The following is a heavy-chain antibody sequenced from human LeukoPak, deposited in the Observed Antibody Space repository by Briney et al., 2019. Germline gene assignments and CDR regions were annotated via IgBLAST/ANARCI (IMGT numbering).Heavy chain of an antibody. CDR1: GFTFSSYS. V-gene: IGHV3-21*01. CDR3: ARGPIYSGQYYYGMDV. J-gene: IGHJ6*02. Sequence: GGSLRLSCAASGFTFSSYSMNWVRQAPGKGLEWVSSISSSSSYIYYADSVKGRFTISRDNDKNSLYLQMNSLRAEDTAVYYCARGPIYSGQYYYGMDVWGQGTTVTVSS. CDR2: ISSSSSYI. D-gene: IGHD3-3*01.